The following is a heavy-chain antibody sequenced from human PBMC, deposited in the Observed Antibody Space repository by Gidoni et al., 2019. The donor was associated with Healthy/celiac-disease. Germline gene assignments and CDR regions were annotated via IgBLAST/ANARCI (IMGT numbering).Heavy chain of an antibody. CDR2: ISYDGSNK. CDR1: SSYG. V-gene: IGHV3-30*18. J-gene: IGHJ4*02. D-gene: IGHD2-15*01. Sequence: SSYGMHWVRQAPGKGLEWVAVISYDGSNKYYADSVKGRFTISRDNSKNTLYLQMNSLRAEDTAVYYCAKDCSGGSCYSGGDWGQGTLVTVSS. CDR3: AKDCSGGSCYSGGD.